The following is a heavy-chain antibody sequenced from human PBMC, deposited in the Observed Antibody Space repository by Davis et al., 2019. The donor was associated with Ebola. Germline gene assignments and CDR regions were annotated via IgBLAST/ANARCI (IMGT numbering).Heavy chain of an antibody. CDR3: VANSTSSPWFDP. CDR2: VYYIGTT. CDR1: AGSVSYYY. D-gene: IGHD2/OR15-2a*01. J-gene: IGHJ5*02. V-gene: IGHV4-59*04. Sequence: PSETLSLTCTVSAGSVSYYYWGWIRQSPGKGLEWIATVYYIGTTYINPSLQSRVTMSVDTSKNHFSLNLKSVTAADTAVYYCVANSTSSPWFDPWGQGTQVIVSS.